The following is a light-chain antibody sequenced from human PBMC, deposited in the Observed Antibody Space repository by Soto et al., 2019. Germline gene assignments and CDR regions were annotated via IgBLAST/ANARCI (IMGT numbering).Light chain of an antibody. J-gene: IGLJ1*01. CDR3: FSFTTDWTHV. V-gene: IGLV2-14*01. CDR1: SSDVGGYNY. Sequence: QSVLTQPASVSGSPGQSITISCTGTSSDVGGYNYVSWFQQYPGKAPKLIISEVSNRPSGVSNRFSGSKSGTAASLTISGLQTEDEADYFCFSFTTDWTHVFGTGTKVTVL. CDR2: EVS.